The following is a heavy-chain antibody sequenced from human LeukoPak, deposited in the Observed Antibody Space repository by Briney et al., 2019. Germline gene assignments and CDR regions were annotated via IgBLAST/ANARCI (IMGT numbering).Heavy chain of an antibody. CDR2: IYHSEST. D-gene: IGHD6-13*01. J-gene: IGHJ4*02. V-gene: IGHV4-38-2*02. CDR3: AKDLGLYGYSSREFDY. CDR1: GYSISSGYY. Sequence: SETLSLTCTVSGYSISSGYYWGWIRQPPGKGLEWIGSIYHSESTYYNPSLKSRVTISVDTSKNQFSLKLRSVTAADTAVYYCAKDLGLYGYSSREFDYWGQGTLVTVSS.